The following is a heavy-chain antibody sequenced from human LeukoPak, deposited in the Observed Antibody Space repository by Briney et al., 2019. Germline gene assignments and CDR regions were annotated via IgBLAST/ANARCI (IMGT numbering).Heavy chain of an antibody. CDR3: ARDNYYDSSGYYPPDAFDI. J-gene: IGHJ3*02. D-gene: IGHD3-22*01. Sequence: PGGSLRLSCAASGFTFSSYWMSWVRQAPGKGLEWVANIKQDGSEKYYVDSVKGRFTISRDNAKNSLYLQMNSLRAEDTAVYYCARDNYYDSSGYYPPDAFDIWGQGTMVTVSS. V-gene: IGHV3-7*01. CDR1: GFTFSSYW. CDR2: IKQDGSEK.